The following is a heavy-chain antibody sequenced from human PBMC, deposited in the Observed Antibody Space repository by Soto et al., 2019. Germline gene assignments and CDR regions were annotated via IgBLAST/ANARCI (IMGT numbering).Heavy chain of an antibody. D-gene: IGHD4-4*01. Sequence: EVQWVESGGGLVQPGGSLRLSCAASGFTFSNYWMRWVRQAPWKGLEWVANIKEDGSETYYVDSVKGRFAISRDNAKNSLYLHMGILRPEDTAVYYCTRGHPSIYNYWGQGTLVTVSS. V-gene: IGHV3-7*01. CDR3: TRGHPSIYNY. J-gene: IGHJ4*02. CDR1: GFTFSNYW. CDR2: IKEDGSET.